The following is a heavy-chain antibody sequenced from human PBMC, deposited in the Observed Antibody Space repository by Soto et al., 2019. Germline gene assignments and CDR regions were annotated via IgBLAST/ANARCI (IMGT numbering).Heavy chain of an antibody. CDR1: GGILSSFA. V-gene: IGHV1-69*13. CDR3: GSRYCINGRCHSALYYYYGMDV. CDR2: IIATSRTT. Sequence: SVKVSCKASGGILSSFAISWVRQAPGQGLEWMGGIIATSRTTNYAQKFQGRVTITADESTSTAYMELSSLRSEDTAVYYCGSRYCINGRCHSALYYYYGMDVWGQGTTVTVSS. J-gene: IGHJ6*01. D-gene: IGHD2-8*01.